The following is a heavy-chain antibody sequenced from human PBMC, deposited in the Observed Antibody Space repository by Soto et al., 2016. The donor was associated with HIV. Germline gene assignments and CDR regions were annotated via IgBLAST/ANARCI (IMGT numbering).Heavy chain of an antibody. V-gene: IGHV4-34*02. Sequence: QVQLQQWGTGLLKPSETLSLTCAVYGESFSGFFWTWIRQSPEKGLEWIGEINHNGRTNYNPSLKSRVTISIDTSKNQFSLKIKSVTAADTATYYCARGDRFRPRLSMVRECGTTWGLGNLVLVSS. CDR3: ARGDRFRPRLSMVRECGTT. D-gene: IGHD3-10*01. CDR2: INHNGRT. CDR1: GESFSGFF. J-gene: IGHJ1*01.